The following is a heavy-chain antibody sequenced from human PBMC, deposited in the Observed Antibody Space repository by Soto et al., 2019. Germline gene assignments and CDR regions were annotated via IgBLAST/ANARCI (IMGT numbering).Heavy chain of an antibody. CDR3: AKPLHYGDFHYFDY. V-gene: IGHV3-30*18. CDR1: GFTFSSYG. D-gene: IGHD4-17*01. J-gene: IGHJ4*02. Sequence: GGSLRLSCAASGFTFSSYGMHWVRQAPGKGLEWVAVISYDGSNKYYADSVKGRFTISRDNSKNTLYLQMNSLRAEDTAVCYCAKPLHYGDFHYFDYWGQGTLVTVSS. CDR2: ISYDGSNK.